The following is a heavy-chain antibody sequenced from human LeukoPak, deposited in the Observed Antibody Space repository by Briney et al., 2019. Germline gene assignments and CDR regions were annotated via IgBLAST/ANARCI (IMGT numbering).Heavy chain of an antibody. D-gene: IGHD3-9*01. CDR1: GYTFTSYY. V-gene: IGHV1-46*01. Sequence: ASVKVSCKASGYTFTSYYMHWVRQAPGQGLEWMGIINPSGGSTSYAQKFQGRVTMTRDTSTSTVYMELSSLRSEDTAVYYCARDHHPIDWFLFYYYYMDVWGKGTTVTISS. CDR2: INPSGGST. CDR3: ARDHHPIDWFLFYYYYMDV. J-gene: IGHJ6*03.